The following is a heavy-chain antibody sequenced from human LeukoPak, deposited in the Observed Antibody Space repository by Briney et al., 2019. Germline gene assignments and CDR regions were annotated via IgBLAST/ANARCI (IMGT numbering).Heavy chain of an antibody. V-gene: IGHV1-69*13. Sequence: ASVKVSCKASGGTFSSYAISWVRQAPGQGLEWMGGIIPIFGTANYAQKFQGRVTITADESTSTAYMELSSLRSEDTAVYYCARPPEGYCSSTSCYDHPYYYYYGMDVWGQGTTVTVSS. CDR1: GGTFSSYA. CDR2: IIPIFGTA. CDR3: ARPPEGYCSSTSCYDHPYYYYYGMDV. J-gene: IGHJ6*02. D-gene: IGHD2-2*01.